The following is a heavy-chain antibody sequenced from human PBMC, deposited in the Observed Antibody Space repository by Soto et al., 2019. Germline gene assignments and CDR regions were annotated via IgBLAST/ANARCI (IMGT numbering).Heavy chain of an antibody. CDR3: AREDRDRETGLVPAAIDGMDV. J-gene: IGHJ6*02. D-gene: IGHD2-2*01. CDR2: IIPIFGIP. V-gene: IGHV1-69*08. Sequence: QVQLVQSGAEVKKPGSSVKVSCKASGGTFSRYSITWVRQAPGHGLEWIGRIIPIFGIPTYAQKFQGRVTFNADESTSTAYMELSSLRSDDTAVYYCAREDRDRETGLVPAAIDGMDVWGQGTTVTVSS. CDR1: GGTFSRYS.